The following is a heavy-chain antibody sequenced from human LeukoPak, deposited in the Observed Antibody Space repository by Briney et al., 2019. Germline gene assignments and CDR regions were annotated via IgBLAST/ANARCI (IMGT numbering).Heavy chain of an antibody. Sequence: SETLSLTCTASGGSISSYYWSWIRQPAGKGLEWIGRIYTSGSTNYNPSLKSRVTMSVDTSKNQFSLKLSSVTAADTAVYYCASFIAASDAFDIWGQGTMVTVSS. V-gene: IGHV4-4*07. CDR3: ASFIAASDAFDI. J-gene: IGHJ3*02. CDR1: GGSISSYY. CDR2: IYTSGST. D-gene: IGHD6-13*01.